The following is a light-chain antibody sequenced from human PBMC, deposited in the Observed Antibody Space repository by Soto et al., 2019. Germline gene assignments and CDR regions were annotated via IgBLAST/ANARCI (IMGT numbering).Light chain of an antibody. CDR3: QHRSK. CDR1: PSINSY. V-gene: IGKV3-11*01. CDR2: AAS. J-gene: IGKJ4*02. Sequence: EIVLTQSPATLSFFPGERATLSCRASPSINSYLAWYQQKPGQAPRLLMSAASNRATGIPARFSGSGSGTDFTLTISSLEPDDFAVYYCQHRSKFGGGTKVEIK.